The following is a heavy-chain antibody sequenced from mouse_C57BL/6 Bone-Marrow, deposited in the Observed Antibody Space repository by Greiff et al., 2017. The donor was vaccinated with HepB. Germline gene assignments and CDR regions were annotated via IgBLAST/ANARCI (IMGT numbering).Heavy chain of an antibody. Sequence: VQLQQPGAELVMPGASVKLSCKASGYTFTSYWMHWVKQRPGQGLEWIGEIDPSDSYTNYNQKFKGKSTLTVDKSSSTAYMQLSSLTSEDSAVYYCARRWYFDVWGTGTTVTVSS. V-gene: IGHV1-69*01. CDR2: IDPSDSYT. J-gene: IGHJ1*03. CDR3: ARRWYFDV. CDR1: GYTFTSYW.